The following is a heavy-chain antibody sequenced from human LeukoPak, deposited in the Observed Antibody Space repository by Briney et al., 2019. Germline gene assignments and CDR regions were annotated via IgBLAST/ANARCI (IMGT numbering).Heavy chain of an antibody. D-gene: IGHD6-19*01. CDR3: AKDKGSGWLHQVYFQY. Sequence: GGSLRLSCAASGFTFTTYAMHWVRQAPGKGLEWVASIWYDGSNENYADSVKGRFTISRDNSKDTLYLQMNSLRAEDTAVYYCAKDKGSGWLHQVYFQYWGQGTLVIASS. J-gene: IGHJ1*01. V-gene: IGHV3-30*02. CDR1: GFTFTTYA. CDR2: IWYDGSNE.